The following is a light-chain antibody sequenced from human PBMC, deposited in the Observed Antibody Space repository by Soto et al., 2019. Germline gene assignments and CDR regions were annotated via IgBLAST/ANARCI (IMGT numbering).Light chain of an antibody. CDR2: DVS. CDR1: SSDVGAYNY. J-gene: IGLJ1*01. V-gene: IGLV2-14*01. Sequence: QSALTQPASVSGSPGQSITISCTGTSSDVGAYNYVSWYQQHPGRAPKLMIYDVSNRPSGVSKRFSGSKSGNTASLTISGLRAEDEADYYCSSYTRSSTLYVFGTGTKLTVL. CDR3: SSYTRSSTLYV.